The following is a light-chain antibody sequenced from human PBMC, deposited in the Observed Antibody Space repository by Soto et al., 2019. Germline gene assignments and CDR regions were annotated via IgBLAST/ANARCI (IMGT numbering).Light chain of an antibody. CDR1: SSHIGSNT. CDR3: AAWDDSLNGL. Sequence: QSVLTQPPSASGTPGQRVTLSCSGSSSHIGSNTVNWYQQLPGTAPKLLIYSNNQRPSGVTDRVSGSKTGTSASLAISGLQSEDEADYYCAAWDDSLNGLFGIGTKVTVL. J-gene: IGLJ1*01. V-gene: IGLV1-44*01. CDR2: SNN.